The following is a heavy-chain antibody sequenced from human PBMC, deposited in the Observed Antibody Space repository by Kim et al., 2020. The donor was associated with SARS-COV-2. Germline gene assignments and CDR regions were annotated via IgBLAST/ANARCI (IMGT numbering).Heavy chain of an antibody. Sequence: SETLSLTCAVYGGSFSGYYWSWIRQPPGKGLEWIGEINHSGSTNYNPSLKSRVTISVDTSKNQFSLKLSSVTAADTAVYYCAVTFGGVIYQDYWGQGTLVTVSS. CDR3: AVTFGGVIYQDY. CDR1: GGSFSGYY. J-gene: IGHJ4*02. D-gene: IGHD3-16*02. CDR2: INHSGST. V-gene: IGHV4-34*01.